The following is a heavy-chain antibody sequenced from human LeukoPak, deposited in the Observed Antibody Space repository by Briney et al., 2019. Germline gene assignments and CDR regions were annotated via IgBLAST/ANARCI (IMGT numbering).Heavy chain of an antibody. CDR2: MNPKSNNR. Sequence: GASVKVSCKASGYTFTNYDVNWVRQATGQGLEWMGWMNPKSNNRGYAQKFQGRVTITTNTSISTAYMELSNLRSEDTAVYYCARALKGNYYSGSGTCRWFAPWGQGTLVTVSS. V-gene: IGHV1-8*03. J-gene: IGHJ5*02. CDR1: GYTFTNYD. CDR3: ARALKGNYYSGSGTCRWFAP. D-gene: IGHD3-10*01.